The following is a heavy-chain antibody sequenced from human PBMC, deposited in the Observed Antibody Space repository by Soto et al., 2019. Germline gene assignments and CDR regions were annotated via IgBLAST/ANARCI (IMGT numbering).Heavy chain of an antibody. CDR3: SGQVDTTYTYNY. J-gene: IGHJ4*02. V-gene: IGHV4-4*02. D-gene: IGHD5-18*01. CDR2: IYHSGSS. CDR1: GGSISSNNW. Sequence: QVQLQESGPGLVKPSGTLSLTCAVSGGSISSNNWWRWVRQPPGKGLEWIGEIYHSGSSNYDPSLKRLGTMSVHRSPSQFSLNLGSLPAADTAVYYCSGQVDTTYTYNYWGQGTLVTVSS.